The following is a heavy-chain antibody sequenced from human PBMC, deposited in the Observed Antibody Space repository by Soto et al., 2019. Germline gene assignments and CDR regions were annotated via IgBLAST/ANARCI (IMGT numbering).Heavy chain of an antibody. J-gene: IGHJ4*02. D-gene: IGHD3-22*01. V-gene: IGHV5-10-1*01. CDR2: IDPSDSQT. Sequence: AGELLKISYKGSGYSFAGYWITWVRQKPGKGLEWMGRIDPSDSQTYYSPSFRGHVTISATKSITTVFLQWSSLRASDTAMYYCARQIYDSDTGPNFQYYFDSWGQGTPVTVSS. CDR3: ARQIYDSDTGPNFQYYFDS. CDR1: GYSFAGYW.